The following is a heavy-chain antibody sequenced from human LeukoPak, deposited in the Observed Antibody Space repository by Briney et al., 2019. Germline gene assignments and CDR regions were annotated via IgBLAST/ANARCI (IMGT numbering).Heavy chain of an antibody. CDR2: IYYSGST. V-gene: IGHV4-39*07. CDR1: GGSISSSSYY. Sequence: SETLSLTCTVSGGSISSSSYYWGWIRQPPGKGLEWIGSIYYSGSTYYNPSLKSRVTISVDTSKNQFSLKLSSVTAADTAVYYCARARITMVRGVTGWNWFDPWGQGTLVTVSS. D-gene: IGHD3-10*01. J-gene: IGHJ5*02. CDR3: ARARITMVRGVTGWNWFDP.